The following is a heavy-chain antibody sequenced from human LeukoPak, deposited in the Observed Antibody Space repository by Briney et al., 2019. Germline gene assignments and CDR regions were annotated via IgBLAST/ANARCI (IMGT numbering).Heavy chain of an antibody. Sequence: PGGSLRLSCAASGFTFSSYSMNWVRQAPGKGLEWVSSISTSSSYINYADSVKGRYTISRDDAKNSLYLQINSLRAEDTAVYYCARGGANNWFDPWGQGTLVTVSS. CDR1: GFTFSSYS. CDR3: ARGGANNWFDP. V-gene: IGHV3-21*01. J-gene: IGHJ5*02. CDR2: ISTSSSYI. D-gene: IGHD1-26*01.